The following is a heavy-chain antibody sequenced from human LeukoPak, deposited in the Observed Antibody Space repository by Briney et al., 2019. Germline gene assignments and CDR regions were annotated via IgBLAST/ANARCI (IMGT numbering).Heavy chain of an antibody. CDR2: ISYDGSNK. Sequence: PGGSLRLSCAASGFTFSTYAMRWVRQVPGKGLEWVAVISYDGSNKYYVDSVKGRFTISRDNSKNTLSLEMNSLRAEDTAVYYCARGRFGELSFSSAWGQGTLVTVSS. CDR3: ARGRFGELSFSSA. V-gene: IGHV3-30*03. J-gene: IGHJ5*02. D-gene: IGHD3-10*01. CDR1: GFTFSTYA.